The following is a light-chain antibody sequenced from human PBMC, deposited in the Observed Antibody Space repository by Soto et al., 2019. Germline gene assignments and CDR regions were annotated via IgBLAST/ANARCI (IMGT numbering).Light chain of an antibody. Sequence: IQLTQSQSSLSASVGDRVTITCRASQTISSWLAWYQQKPGKVPNLLIYKASTLESGVPSRFSGFASGTEFTLTINSLQPDDSATYYCQQYNSYPWTFGQGTKVDIK. CDR3: QQYNSYPWT. V-gene: IGKV1-5*03. J-gene: IGKJ1*01. CDR1: QTISSW. CDR2: KAS.